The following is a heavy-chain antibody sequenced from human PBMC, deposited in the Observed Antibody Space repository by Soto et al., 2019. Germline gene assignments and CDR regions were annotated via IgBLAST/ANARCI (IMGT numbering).Heavy chain of an antibody. Sequence: QVQLVQSGAEVKKPGSSVKVSCKAPGSTFSSYAIDWVRQAPGQGLEWMGGIIPVVGKANYAQKFQNRVTISADESTSTAYMEVSSLRSEDTAVYFCARAATYFYNQWGQGTLSTVSS. CDR2: IIPVVGKA. J-gene: IGHJ4*02. V-gene: IGHV1-69*01. CDR3: ARAATYFYNQ. CDR1: GSTFSSYA. D-gene: IGHD3-10*01.